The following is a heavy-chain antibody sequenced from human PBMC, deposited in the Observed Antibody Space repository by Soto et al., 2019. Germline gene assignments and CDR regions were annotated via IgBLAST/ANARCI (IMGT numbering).Heavy chain of an antibody. CDR1: GLTFSSYA. Sequence: EVQLLESGGGLVQPGGSLRLSCAASGLTFSSYAMNWVRQAPGKGLEWVSGISSGGGSTYYADSVKGRFTVSRDKSKDTLFLKMNSLRAEDTDLYYCAKNPPAPYHYDITVYQWYFDLWGSGTLVTVSS. CDR2: ISSGGGST. CDR3: AKNPPAPYHYDITVYQWYFDL. D-gene: IGHD3-22*01. V-gene: IGHV3-23*01. J-gene: IGHJ2*01.